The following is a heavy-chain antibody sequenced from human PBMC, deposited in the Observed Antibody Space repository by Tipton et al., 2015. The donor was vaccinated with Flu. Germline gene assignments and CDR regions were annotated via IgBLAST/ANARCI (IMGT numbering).Heavy chain of an antibody. CDR3: ARQQLVLFDYYYYYGMDV. Sequence: QVQLVQSGAEVKKPGSSVKVSCKASGGTFSSYAISWVRQAPGQGLEWMGGIIPIFGTANYAQKFQGRVTITADESTSTAYMELSSLRSEDTAVYYCARQQLVLFDYYYYYGMDVWGQGTTVTVSS. CDR2: IIPIFGTA. V-gene: IGHV1-69*01. CDR1: GGTFSSYA. D-gene: IGHD6-13*01. J-gene: IGHJ6*02.